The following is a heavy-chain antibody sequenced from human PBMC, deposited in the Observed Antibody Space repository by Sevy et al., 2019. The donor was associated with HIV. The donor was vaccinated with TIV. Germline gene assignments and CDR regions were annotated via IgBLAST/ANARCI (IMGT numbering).Heavy chain of an antibody. V-gene: IGHV6-1*01. Sequence: SETLSLTCAISGDSVSTNSAVWNWIRQSPSRGLEWLGRTYYRSKWYNNYSVSLKARLTITPDTSKNQFSLHLKSVTADDTAVYFCARAGATIFGIVTRSFDVWGQGTLVTVSS. J-gene: IGHJ4*02. D-gene: IGHD3-3*01. CDR1: GDSVSTNSAV. CDR3: ARAGATIFGIVTRSFDV. CDR2: TYYRSKWYN.